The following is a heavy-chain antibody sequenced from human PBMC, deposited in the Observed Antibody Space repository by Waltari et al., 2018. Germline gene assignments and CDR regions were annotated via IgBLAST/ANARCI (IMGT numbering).Heavy chain of an antibody. J-gene: IGHJ4*02. CDR1: GGSISSYY. D-gene: IGHD2-21*01. V-gene: IGHV4-59*01. Sequence: QVQLQESGPGLVKPSETLSLTCTVSGGSISSYYWSWIRQPPGKGLEWIGYIYYSGSTNYNPSRKSRVTISVDTSKNQFSLKLSSVIAADTAVYYCARGLWQDYFDYWGQGTLVTVSS. CDR3: ARGLWQDYFDY. CDR2: IYYSGST.